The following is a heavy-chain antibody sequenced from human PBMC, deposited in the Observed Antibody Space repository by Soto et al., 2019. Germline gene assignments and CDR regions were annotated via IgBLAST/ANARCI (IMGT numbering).Heavy chain of an antibody. V-gene: IGHV3-30-3*01. CDR1: GFTFSSYA. Sequence: QVQLVESGGGVVQPGRSLRLSCAASGFTFSSYAMHWVRQAPGKGLEWVAVISYDGSNKYYADSVKGRFTISRDNSKNTLYLPMNSLRAEDTAVYYCARYIVVVPATYAFDIWGQGTMVTVSS. CDR3: ARYIVVVPATYAFDI. J-gene: IGHJ3*02. CDR2: ISYDGSNK. D-gene: IGHD2-21*02.